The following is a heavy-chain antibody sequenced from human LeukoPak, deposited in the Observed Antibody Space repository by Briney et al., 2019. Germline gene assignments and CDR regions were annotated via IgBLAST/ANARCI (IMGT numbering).Heavy chain of an antibody. CDR3: VRLSGPTGWFDP. D-gene: IGHD3-16*02. CDR1: GGSISSGNYY. CDR2: IYTSGST. Sequence: SQTLSLTCTVSGGSISSGNYYWSWIRQPAGKGLEWIGLIYTSGSTNYNPSLKSRVTISVDTSKNQFSLKLSSVTAADTAVYHCVRLSGPTGWFDPWGQGTLVIVSS. J-gene: IGHJ5*02. V-gene: IGHV4-61*02.